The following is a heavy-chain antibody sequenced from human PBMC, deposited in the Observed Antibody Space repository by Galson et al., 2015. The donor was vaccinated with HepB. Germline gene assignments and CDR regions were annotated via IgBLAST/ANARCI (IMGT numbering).Heavy chain of an antibody. Sequence: SLRLSCAASGFTSSAFAMSWVRQAPGKGLEWVSVISGSDGGTYYADSVQGRFTISRDNSKNTLYLQMRSLRAEDTAVYYCAKSTVFGLLIKRVFYYDFWGQGTLVSVSS. J-gene: IGHJ4*02. V-gene: IGHV3-23*01. CDR2: ISGSDGGT. D-gene: IGHD3/OR15-3a*01. CDR3: AKSTVFGLLIKRVFYYDF. CDR1: GFTSSAFA.